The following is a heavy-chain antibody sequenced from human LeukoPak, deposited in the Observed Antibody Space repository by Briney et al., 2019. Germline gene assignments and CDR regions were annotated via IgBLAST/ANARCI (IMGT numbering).Heavy chain of an antibody. CDR1: GGSISSYY. J-gene: IGHJ5*02. CDR2: IYYSRST. V-gene: IGHV4-59*08. D-gene: IGHD6-13*01. Sequence: PSETLSLTCTVSGGSISSYYWSWIRQPPGKGLEWIGYIYYSRSTNYNPSLKSRVTISVDTSKNQFSLKLSSVTAADTAVYYCARANGAGGMHNWFDPWGQGTLVTVSS. CDR3: ARANGAGGMHNWFDP.